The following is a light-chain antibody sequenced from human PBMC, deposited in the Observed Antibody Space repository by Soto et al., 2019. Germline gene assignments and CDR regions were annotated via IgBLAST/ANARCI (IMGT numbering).Light chain of an antibody. CDR1: QGISSN. V-gene: IGKV1-9*01. Sequence: DIQLIQSQSFLSASVGDRFTIXXRDSQGISSNLAWYQQQPGKAPKXLIYAASTLQSGVPSRFSGSGSGTEFTLTISSLQPEDFATYYCQQFKSYPITFGQGTRLDIK. CDR3: QQFKSYPIT. CDR2: AAS. J-gene: IGKJ5*01.